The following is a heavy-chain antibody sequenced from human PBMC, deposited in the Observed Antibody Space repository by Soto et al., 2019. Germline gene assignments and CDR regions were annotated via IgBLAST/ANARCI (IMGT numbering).Heavy chain of an antibody. J-gene: IGHJ4*02. V-gene: IGHV3-30-3*01. CDR3: ARDRSMGATDY. D-gene: IGHD1-26*01. Sequence: QVQLVESGGGVVQPGRSLRLSCAASGFTFSSFAMHWVRQAPGKGLEGVAVVSDDGSNKYYADSVKGRFTISRDNSKNTLYLQMNSLRAEDTAVYYCARDRSMGATDYWGQGTLVTVSS. CDR1: GFTFSSFA. CDR2: VSDDGSNK.